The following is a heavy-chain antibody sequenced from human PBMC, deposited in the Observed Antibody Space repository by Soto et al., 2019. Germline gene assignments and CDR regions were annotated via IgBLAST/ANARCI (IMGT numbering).Heavy chain of an antibody. CDR3: AGRPLFDY. J-gene: IGHJ4*02. CDR2: IYPSGST. Sequence: SETLSLTCAVSGGSISSNNWWSWVRQSPGKGLEWIAEIYPSGSTNYNPSLKSRVTISVDKSKSQFSLRLSSVTAADTAIYYCAGRPLFDYWGQGALVTVSS. CDR1: GGSISSNNW. V-gene: IGHV4-4*02.